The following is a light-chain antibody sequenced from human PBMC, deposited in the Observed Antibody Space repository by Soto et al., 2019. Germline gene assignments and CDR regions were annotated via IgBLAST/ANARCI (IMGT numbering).Light chain of an antibody. V-gene: IGKV3-15*01. J-gene: IGKJ2*01. CDR3: QQYYDWPYT. CDR1: QSVDTM. CDR2: GAS. Sequence: EIVLTQSPATLSLSAGERVTLSCRSSQSVDTMVAWYQQQVGRTPRLLIYGASARATDIPARFSGSGSGTEFTLTISSLQSEDFAVYYCQQYYDWPYTFGQGTKLEIK.